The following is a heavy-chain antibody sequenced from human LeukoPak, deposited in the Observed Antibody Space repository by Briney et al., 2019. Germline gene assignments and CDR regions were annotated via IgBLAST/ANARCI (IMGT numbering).Heavy chain of an antibody. CDR1: GFTFSSYA. D-gene: IGHD3-3*01. Sequence: GGSLRLSCAASGFTFSSYAMSWVRQAPGKGLEWVSAISSSGRTTYSADSIKGRFTISRDNSKNTLYLQMNSLRAEDTAVYPCATQIYNVFWSGYYFSSWGQETLLTLSP. CDR3: ATQIYNVFWSGYYFSS. J-gene: IGHJ5*02. CDR2: ISSSGRTT. V-gene: IGHV3-23*01.